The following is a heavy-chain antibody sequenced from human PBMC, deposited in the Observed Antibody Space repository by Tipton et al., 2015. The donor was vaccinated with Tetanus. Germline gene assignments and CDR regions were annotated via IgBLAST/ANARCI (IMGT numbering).Heavy chain of an antibody. D-gene: IGHD6-19*01. CDR3: ARIGWLQQNKPAFDI. J-gene: IGHJ3*02. Sequence: GLVKPSQTLSLTCTVSGGSISSGGYYWSWIRQHPGKGLEWIGYIYYSGSTYYNPSLKSRVTISVDTSKNQFSLKLSSVTAADTAVYYCARIGWLQQNKPAFDIWGQGTVVTVSS. CDR2: IYYSGST. CDR1: GGSISSGGYY. V-gene: IGHV4-31*03.